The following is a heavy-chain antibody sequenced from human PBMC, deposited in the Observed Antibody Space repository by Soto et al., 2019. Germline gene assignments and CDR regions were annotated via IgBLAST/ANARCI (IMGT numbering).Heavy chain of an antibody. CDR2: IKSKTDGGTT. CDR1: GFTFSNAW. Sequence: EVQLVESGGGLVKPGGSLRLSCAASGFTFSNAWMSWVRQAPGKGLEWVGRIKSKTDGGTTDYAGPVKGRFTISRDDSKNTLYLQMNSLKTEDTAVYYCTTEWGQWLAFDYWGQGTLVTVSS. CDR3: TTEWGQWLAFDY. V-gene: IGHV3-15*01. D-gene: IGHD6-19*01. J-gene: IGHJ4*02.